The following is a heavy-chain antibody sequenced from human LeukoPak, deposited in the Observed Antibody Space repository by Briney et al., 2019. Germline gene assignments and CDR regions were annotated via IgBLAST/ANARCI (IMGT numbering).Heavy chain of an antibody. D-gene: IGHD1-26*01. CDR1: GYTFTSNG. J-gene: IGHJ4*02. V-gene: IGHV1-18*01. CDR2: ISAYNGNT. Sequence: ASVKVSCKASGYTFTSNGISWVRRAPGQGLEWMGWISAYNGNTNYAQKLQGRVTMTTDTSTSTAYMELRSLRSDDTAVYYCARVTILGATLDYWGQGTLVTVSS. CDR3: ARVTILGATLDY.